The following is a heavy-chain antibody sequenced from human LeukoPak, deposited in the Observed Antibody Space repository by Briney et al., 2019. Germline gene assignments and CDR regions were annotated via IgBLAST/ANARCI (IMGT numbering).Heavy chain of an antibody. J-gene: IGHJ4*02. D-gene: IGHD5-18*01. Sequence: PGRSLRLSCAASGFTFSSYAMHWVRQAPGKGLEWVAVISYDGSNKYYADSVKGRFTISRDNSKNTLYLQMYSLRAEDTAVYYCARDKVTFFDYWGQGTLVTVSS. V-gene: IGHV3-30*01. CDR2: ISYDGSNK. CDR1: GFTFSSYA. CDR3: ARDKVTFFDY.